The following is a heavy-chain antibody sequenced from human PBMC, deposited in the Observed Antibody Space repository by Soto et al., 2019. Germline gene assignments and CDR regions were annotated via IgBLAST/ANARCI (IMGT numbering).Heavy chain of an antibody. CDR3: ARSRSGYDPRGFDY. J-gene: IGHJ4*02. CDR2: IYYSGST. Sequence: SETLSLTCTVSGVSISSSSYYWGWIRQPPGKGLEWIGTIYYSGSTYYNPSLKSRVTISVDTSKNQFSLKLSSVTAADTAVYYCARSRSGYDPRGFDYWGQGTLVTVSS. D-gene: IGHD5-12*01. V-gene: IGHV4-39*01. CDR1: GVSISSSSYY.